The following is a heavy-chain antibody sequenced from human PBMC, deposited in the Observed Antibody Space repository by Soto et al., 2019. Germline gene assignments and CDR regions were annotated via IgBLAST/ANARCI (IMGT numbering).Heavy chain of an antibody. CDR3: ARGRYGDY. CDR2: ISAHNGNT. Sequence: QVHLVQSGAEVKKPGASVKVSCKGSGYDFTTYGITWVRQAPGQGLEWMAWISAHNGNTDYAQKLQGRVTVTRDTSTSTAYMELRSLRSDDTAMYYCARGRYGDYWGQGPLVTVSS. CDR1: GYDFTTYG. D-gene: IGHD1-1*01. J-gene: IGHJ4*02. V-gene: IGHV1-18*01.